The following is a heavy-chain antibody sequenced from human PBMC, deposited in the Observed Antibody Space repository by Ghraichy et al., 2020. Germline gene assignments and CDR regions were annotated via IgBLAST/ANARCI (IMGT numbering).Heavy chain of an antibody. CDR2: VYFRGST. D-gene: IGHD1-26*01. V-gene: IGHV4-39*07. J-gene: IGHJ5*02. CDR1: GGSISTTRNE. CDR3: ARVNTLDRGGRRWFDP. Sequence: SETLSLTCRVSGGSISTTRNEWAWIRQPPGKGLEWIGNVYFRGSTYYNPSLQSRVTISVDTSKDQFSLRLDSVTAADTSLYYCARVNTLDRGGRRWFDPWGQGTLVIVSS.